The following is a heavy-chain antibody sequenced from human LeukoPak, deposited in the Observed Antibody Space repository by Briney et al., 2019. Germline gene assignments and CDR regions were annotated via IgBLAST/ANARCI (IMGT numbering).Heavy chain of an antibody. CDR2: IYYSGST. CDR3: ARLRVSDYGPTQFDY. V-gene: IGHV4-38-2*01. D-gene: IGHD4-17*01. J-gene: IGHJ4*02. CDR1: GYSISSGYY. Sequence: SETLSLTXAVSGYSISSGYYWGWIRQPPGKGRVWIGSIYYSGSTYYNPPLKSRVTISVDTSTNQFSLKLRSVTAADTAGYYCARLRVSDYGPTQFDYWGQGTLVTVSS.